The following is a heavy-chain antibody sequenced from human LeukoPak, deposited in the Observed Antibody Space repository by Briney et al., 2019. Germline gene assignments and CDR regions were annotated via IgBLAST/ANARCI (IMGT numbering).Heavy chain of an antibody. D-gene: IGHD6-13*01. V-gene: IGHV3-21*01. CDR1: GFTFSSYS. CDR3: ARSGSRGSSCWYVGY. CDR2: ISSSSSYI. J-gene: IGHJ4*02. Sequence: GGSLRLSCAASGFTFSSYSMNWVRQAPGKGLEWVSSISSSSSYIYYADSVKGRFTISRDNAKNSLYLQMNSLRAEDTAVYYCARSGSRGSSCWYVGYWGQGTLVTVSS.